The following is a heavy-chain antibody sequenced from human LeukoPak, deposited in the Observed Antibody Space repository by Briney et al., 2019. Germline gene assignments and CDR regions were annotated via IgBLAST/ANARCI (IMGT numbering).Heavy chain of an antibody. CDR2: MNPNSGNT. CDR1: GYTFTGYY. V-gene: IGHV1-8*02. J-gene: IGHJ6*03. Sequence: AASVKVSCKASGYTFTGYYMHWVRQAPGQGLEWMGWMNPNSGNTGYAQKFQGRVTMTRNTSISTAYMELSSLRSEDTAVYYCARFVSWYNYYYYMDVWGKGTTVTISS. D-gene: IGHD6-13*01. CDR3: ARFVSWYNYYYYMDV.